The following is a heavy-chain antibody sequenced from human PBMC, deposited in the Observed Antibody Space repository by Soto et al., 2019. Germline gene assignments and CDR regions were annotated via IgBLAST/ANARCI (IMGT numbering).Heavy chain of an antibody. Sequence: SETLSLTCAVYGGSFSGYIRSWIRQTPGKGLQWIGQISHSGSANYNPSLKSRVTISVHTSNSQFSLELSSVTAADTAVYYCARGLISGSHYSGGWYYFDSWGQGTLVTVSS. CDR3: ARGLISGSHYSGGWYYFDS. J-gene: IGHJ4*02. V-gene: IGHV4-34*01. CDR1: GGSFSGYI. D-gene: IGHD1-26*01. CDR2: ISHSGSA.